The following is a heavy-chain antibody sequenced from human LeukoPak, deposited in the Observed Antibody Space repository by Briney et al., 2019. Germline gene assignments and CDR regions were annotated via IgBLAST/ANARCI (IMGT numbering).Heavy chain of an antibody. V-gene: IGHV4-34*01. Sequence: SETLSLTCAVYGGSFSGYYWCWIRQPPGKGLEWIGEINHSGSTNYNPSLKSRVTISVDTSKNQFSLKLNSVTAADTAVYYCARGRIAAPNWFDPWGQGTLVTVSS. J-gene: IGHJ5*02. D-gene: IGHD6-13*01. CDR1: GGSFSGYY. CDR3: ARGRIAAPNWFDP. CDR2: INHSGST.